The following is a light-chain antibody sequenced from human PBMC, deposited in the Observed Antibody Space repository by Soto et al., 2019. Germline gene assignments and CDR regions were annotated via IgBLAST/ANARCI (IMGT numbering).Light chain of an antibody. Sequence: EVVLTQSPCTLSLSAGERATLFCRASERVASNYLAWYQQKPGQAPRLLIYGASNRATGIPDRLSGSGSGTDFTLTISRLEPEDFAVYYCQQYATSPITFGQGTRLEIK. CDR2: GAS. V-gene: IGKV3-20*01. J-gene: IGKJ5*01. CDR3: QQYATSPIT. CDR1: ERVASNY.